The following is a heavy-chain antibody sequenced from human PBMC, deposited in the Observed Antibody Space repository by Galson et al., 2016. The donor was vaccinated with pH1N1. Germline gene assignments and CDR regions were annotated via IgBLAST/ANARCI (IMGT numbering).Heavy chain of an antibody. CDR2: IYSGGNT. D-gene: IGHD2-15*01. Sequence: LELVSVIYSGGNTYYTDSVKGRFTISRDSSKNTLYLQMNSLRPEDTAVYYCARGYPGFSYYGMDVWGQGTTVTVSS. J-gene: IGHJ6*02. CDR3: ARGYPGFSYYGMDV. V-gene: IGHV3-53*01.